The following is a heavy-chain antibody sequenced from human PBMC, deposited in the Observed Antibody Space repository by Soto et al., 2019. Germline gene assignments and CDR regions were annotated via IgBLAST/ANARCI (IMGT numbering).Heavy chain of an antibody. J-gene: IGHJ1*01. V-gene: IGHV1-18*01. CDR1: GYTFTSYG. CDR2: ISPFRGHT. D-gene: IGHD4-17*01. CDR3: AMNYGDRPEYFQH. Sequence: QVQLVQSGSELKKPGASVKVSCKASGYTFTSYGISWVRQAPGQGLEWMGWISPFRGHTQYSQKAQGRVTLTTDTSSNTAYMEMTTLAVDDTAVYYCAMNYGDRPEYFQHWGQGTLVTFSS.